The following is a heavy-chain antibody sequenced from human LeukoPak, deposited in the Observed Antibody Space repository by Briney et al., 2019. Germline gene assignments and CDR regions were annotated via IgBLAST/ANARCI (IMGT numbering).Heavy chain of an antibody. J-gene: IGHJ4*02. V-gene: IGHV3-11*01. CDR3: AREFRYCSSTSCQRYFDY. CDR2: ISSSGSTI. CDR1: GFTFSDYY. Sequence: PGGSLRLSCAASGFTFSDYYMSWIHQAPGKGLEWVSYISSSGSTIYYADSVKGRFTISRDNAKNSLYLQMNSLRAEDTAVYYCAREFRYCSSTSCQRYFDYWGQGTLVTVSS. D-gene: IGHD2-2*01.